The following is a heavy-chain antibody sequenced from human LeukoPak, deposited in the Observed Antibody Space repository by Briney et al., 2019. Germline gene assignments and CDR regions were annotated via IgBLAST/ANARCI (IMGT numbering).Heavy chain of an antibody. J-gene: IGHJ6*02. CDR2: ISGSGGST. CDR3: AKDIAAGSGSYYYYYGMDV. CDR1: GFTFSSYA. Sequence: GGSLRLSCAASGFTFSSYAMSWVRQAPGKGLEWVSAISGSGGSTYYADSVKGRFTISRDNSKNTLYLQMNSLRAEGTAVYYCAKDIAAGSGSYYYYYGMDVWGQGTTVTVSS. V-gene: IGHV3-23*01. D-gene: IGHD3-10*01.